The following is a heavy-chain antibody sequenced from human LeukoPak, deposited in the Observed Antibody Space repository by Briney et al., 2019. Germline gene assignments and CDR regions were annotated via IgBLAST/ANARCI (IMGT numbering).Heavy chain of an antibody. D-gene: IGHD6-13*01. J-gene: IGHJ6*02. CDR1: GGTFSSYA. CDR2: IIPIFGTA. CDR3: ARKKNRTIAAAGIHYYYGMDV. Sequence: SVKVSCKASGGTFSSYAISWVRQAPGQGLEWMGGIIPIFGTANYAQKFQGRATITADESTSTAYMELSSLRSEDTAVYYCARKKNRTIAAAGIHYYYGMDVWGQGTTVTVSS. V-gene: IGHV1-69*13.